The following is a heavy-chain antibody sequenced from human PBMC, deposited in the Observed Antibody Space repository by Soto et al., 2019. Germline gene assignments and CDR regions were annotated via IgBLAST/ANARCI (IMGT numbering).Heavy chain of an antibody. CDR3: ARDPGSSTSCPNWNCPGGMDV. J-gene: IGHJ6*02. D-gene: IGHD2-2*01. CDR1: GGSISSSNW. CDR2: IYHSGST. Sequence: PSETLSLTCAVSGGSISSSNWWSWVRQPPGKGLEWIGEIYHSGSTNYNPSLKSRVTISVDKSKNQFSLKLSSVTAADTAVYYCARDPGSSTSCPNWNCPGGMDVWGQGTTVTVSS. V-gene: IGHV4-4*02.